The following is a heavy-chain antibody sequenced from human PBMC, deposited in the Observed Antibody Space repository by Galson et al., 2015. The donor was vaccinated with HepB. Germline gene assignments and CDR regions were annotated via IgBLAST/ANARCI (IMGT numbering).Heavy chain of an antibody. J-gene: IGHJ4*02. CDR3: AMTGHDDGDYGFSFDY. V-gene: IGHV3-23*01. CDR1: GFTFSSYA. CDR2: ISGSGGST. D-gene: IGHD4-17*01. Sequence: SLRLSCAASGFTFSSYAMSWVRQAPGKGLEWVSAISGSGGSTYYADSVKGRFTISRDNSRNTLYLQMNSLRAEDTAVYYCAMTGHDDGDYGFSFDYWGQGTLVTVSS.